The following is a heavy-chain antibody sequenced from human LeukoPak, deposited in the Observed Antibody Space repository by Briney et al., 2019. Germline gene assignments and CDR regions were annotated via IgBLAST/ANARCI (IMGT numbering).Heavy chain of an antibody. CDR3: AKDLWGMIDP. CDR1: GFTFNSYA. V-gene: IGHV3-30-3*01. CDR2: ISYDGSIK. J-gene: IGHJ5*02. D-gene: IGHD3-16*01. Sequence: GGSLRLSCAASGFTFNSYAMHWVRQAPGKGLEWVAFISYDGSIKYYADSVKGRFTISRDNSKNTLYLQMDSLRADDTAVYYCAKDLWGMIDPWGQGTLVTVSS.